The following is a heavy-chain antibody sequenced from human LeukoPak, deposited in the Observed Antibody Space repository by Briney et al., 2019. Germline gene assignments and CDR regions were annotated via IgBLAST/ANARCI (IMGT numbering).Heavy chain of an antibody. CDR1: GFTFSRYW. V-gene: IGHV3-74*01. Sequence: PGGSLRPSCAASGFTFSRYWMHWVRQAPGKGLVWVSHINSDGSSTTYADSVKGRFTISRDNAKNTLYLQMNSLRAEDTAVYYCAREAGYTYEFDYWGQGTLVTVSS. D-gene: IGHD5-18*01. CDR3: AREAGYTYEFDY. CDR2: INSDGSST. J-gene: IGHJ4*02.